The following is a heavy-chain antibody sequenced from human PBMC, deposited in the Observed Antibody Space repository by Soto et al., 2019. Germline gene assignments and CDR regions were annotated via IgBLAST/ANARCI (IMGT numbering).Heavy chain of an antibody. CDR3: AKDFIGFTTGPTSGFDP. V-gene: IGHV3-23*01. CDR1: GFIFTDYA. J-gene: IGHJ5*02. D-gene: IGHD1-1*01. CDR2: ISGSGGST. Sequence: PGGSLRLSCFASGFIFTDYAMSWVRQGPGKGLEWVSAISGSGGSTYYADSVKGRFTISRDNSKNTLYLQMNSLRAEDTAVYYCAKDFIGFTTGPTSGFDPWGQGTLVTVSS.